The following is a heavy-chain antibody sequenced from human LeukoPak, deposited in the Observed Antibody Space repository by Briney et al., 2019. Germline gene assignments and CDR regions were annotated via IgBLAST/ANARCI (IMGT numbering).Heavy chain of an antibody. CDR1: GYSISSGYY. J-gene: IGHJ4*01. CDR2: IYHSGST. Sequence: PSETLSLTCAVSGYSISSGYYWGWIRQPPGKGLEWIGSIYHSGSTYYNPSLKSRVTISVDTSKNQFSLKLSSVTAVDTAVYYCARGYIAAAGTTPGVVNYFDYCGHGTLVTVSS. V-gene: IGHV4-38-2*01. D-gene: IGHD6-13*01. CDR3: ARGYIAAAGTTPGVVNYFDY.